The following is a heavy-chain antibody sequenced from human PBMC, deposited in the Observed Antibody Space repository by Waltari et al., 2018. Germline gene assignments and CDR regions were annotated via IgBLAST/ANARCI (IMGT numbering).Heavy chain of an antibody. CDR1: GFTFSSYA. CDR3: AKGRCSGGSCYPGKNYFDY. J-gene: IGHJ4*02. V-gene: IGHV3-23*01. CDR2: ISGSGGST. D-gene: IGHD2-15*01. Sequence: EVQLLESGGGLVQPGGSLRLSCAASGFTFSSYAMRWVRQAPGKGLEWVSAISGSGGSTYYADSVKGRFTISRDNSKNTLYLQMNSLRAEDTAVYYCAKGRCSGGSCYPGKNYFDYWGQGTLVTVSS.